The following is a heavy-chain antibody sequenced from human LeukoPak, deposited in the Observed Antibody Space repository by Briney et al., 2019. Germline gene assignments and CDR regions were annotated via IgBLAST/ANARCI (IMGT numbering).Heavy chain of an antibody. J-gene: IGHJ6*04. V-gene: IGHV3-7*01. D-gene: IGHD3-10*02. CDR1: GFTFTTYW. CDR3: AEHGITMIGGV. CDR2: IKQDGTEK. Sequence: GGSLRLSCAASGFTFTTYWMSWVRQAPGKGLEWVANIKQDGTEKYYVDSVKGRFTISRDNAKNSLYLQMNSLRAEDTAVYYCAEHGITMIGGVWGKGTTVTISS.